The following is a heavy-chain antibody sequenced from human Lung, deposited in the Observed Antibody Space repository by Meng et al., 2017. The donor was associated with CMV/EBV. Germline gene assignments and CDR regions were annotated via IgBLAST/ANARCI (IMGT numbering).Heavy chain of an antibody. V-gene: IGHV3-48*03. D-gene: IGHD1-26*01. Sequence: GGSXRLXCAASGFTFRSYEMNWVRQAPGMRLEWVSYISSSGDIIYYADSVKGRFSISRDNAKNSLYLQMSSLRADDTAVYYCARDKSGPFTVPYYYYGMDVWXQGPTVTVSS. CDR3: ARDKSGPFTVPYYYYGMDV. CDR2: ISSSGDII. J-gene: IGHJ6*02. CDR1: GFTFRSYE.